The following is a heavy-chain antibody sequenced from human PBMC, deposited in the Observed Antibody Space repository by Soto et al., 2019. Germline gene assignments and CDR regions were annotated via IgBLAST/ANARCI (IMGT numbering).Heavy chain of an antibody. Sequence: QVXLVQSGGEVKXPGXSVKVSCKTSGYTFTNYGIXWXXXXXXXGXXXXXXISAYNGDTNYAQKFQGRVIMTTDTSTTTAYMELSSLRSEXTAXYYXARXXXSXGXXXXXXSSDYWGQGTLVTVSS. D-gene: IGHD3-22*01. CDR2: ISAYNGDT. V-gene: IGHV1-18*04. CDR3: ARXXXSXGXXXXXXSSDY. CDR1: GYTFTNYG. J-gene: IGHJ4*02.